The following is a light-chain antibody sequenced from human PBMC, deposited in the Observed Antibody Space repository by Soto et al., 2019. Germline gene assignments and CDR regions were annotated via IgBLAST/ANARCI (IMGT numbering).Light chain of an antibody. CDR2: DAS. Sequence: EIVLTQSPATLSLSPGERATLSCRASQSVSSYLAWYQQKPGQAPRLLIYDASNVATGIPARFSGSGSGTDFTLTISSLEPGHLAVYYCQHSSNSPTFGGVTKVEIK. CDR3: QHSSNSPT. J-gene: IGKJ4*01. V-gene: IGKV3-11*01. CDR1: QSVSSY.